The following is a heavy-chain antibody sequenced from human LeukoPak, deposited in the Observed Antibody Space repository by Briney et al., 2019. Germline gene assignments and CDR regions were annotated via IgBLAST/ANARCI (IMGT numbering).Heavy chain of an antibody. CDR3: ARGAPLSYYYYMDV. J-gene: IGHJ6*03. Sequence: GASVNVSCKASGGTFISYAISWVRQAPGQGLEWMGGIIPIFGTANYAQKFQARVTITTDESTSTAYMELSSLRSDDTAVYYCARGAPLSYYYYMDVWGKGTTVTVCS. CDR1: GGTFISYA. V-gene: IGHV1-69*05. CDR2: IIPIFGTA.